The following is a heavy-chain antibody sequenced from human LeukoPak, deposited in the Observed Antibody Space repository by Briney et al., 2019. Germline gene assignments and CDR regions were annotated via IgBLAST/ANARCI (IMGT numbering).Heavy chain of an antibody. V-gene: IGHV3-53*01. CDR3: AYGPSFDP. CDR2: IYSGGST. Sequence: GGSLRLSCAASGFTFSDYYMNWIRQAPGKGLEWVSVIYSGGSTYYADSVKGRFTISRDNSKNTLYLQMNSLRAEDTAVYYCAYGPSFDPWGQGTLVTVSS. J-gene: IGHJ5*02. D-gene: IGHD3-10*01. CDR1: GFTFSDYY.